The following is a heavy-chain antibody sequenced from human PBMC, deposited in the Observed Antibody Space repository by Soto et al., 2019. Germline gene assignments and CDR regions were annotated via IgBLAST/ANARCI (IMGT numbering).Heavy chain of an antibody. CDR3: AREGYYGSGGNFDY. D-gene: IGHD3-10*01. J-gene: IGHJ4*02. Sequence: QIQLVQSGPEVKNPGASVRVSCKAYGYTFTNYGITWVRQAPGQGLEWMGWIGAYSGDTKYAQKLLGRVSVTTDTSTSTAYMELRSLKSDDTAVYYCAREGYYGSGGNFDYWGQGTLVTVSS. V-gene: IGHV1-18*01. CDR2: IGAYSGDT. CDR1: GYTFTNYG.